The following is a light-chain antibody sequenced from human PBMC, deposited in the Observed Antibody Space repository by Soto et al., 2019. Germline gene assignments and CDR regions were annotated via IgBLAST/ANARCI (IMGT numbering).Light chain of an antibody. CDR3: QQRSNWPPIT. J-gene: IGKJ5*01. CDR1: QTISSF. Sequence: EIVLTQSPGTLSLSPGEGATLSCRASQTISSFLAWYQQKRGQAPRLLIHGASNRATGIPDRFSGSGSGTDFTLTITRLEPEDFAVYYCQQRSNWPPITFGQGTRLEIK. CDR2: GAS. V-gene: IGKV3-11*01.